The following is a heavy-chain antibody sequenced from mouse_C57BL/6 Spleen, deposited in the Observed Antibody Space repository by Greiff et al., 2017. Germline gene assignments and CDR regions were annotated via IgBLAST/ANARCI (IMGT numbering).Heavy chain of an antibody. Sequence: QVQLKESGPELVKPGASVKFSCTASGYAFSSSWMNWVKQRPGKGLEWIGRIYPGDGDTNYHGKFKGKATLTTDKSSSTAYMQLSSLASEDSAIYFYARTGTDYFDYWGQGTTLTVSS. D-gene: IGHD4-1*01. J-gene: IGHJ2*01. CDR2: IYPGDGDT. CDR1: GYAFSSSW. CDR3: ARTGTDYFDY. V-gene: IGHV1-82*01.